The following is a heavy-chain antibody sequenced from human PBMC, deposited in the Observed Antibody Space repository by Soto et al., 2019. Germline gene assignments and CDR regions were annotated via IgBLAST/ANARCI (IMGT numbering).Heavy chain of an antibody. V-gene: IGHV4-59*01. D-gene: IGHD3-3*01. CDR2: IYYSGST. Sequence: LSLTCTVSGGSISSYYWSWIRQPPWKGLEWIGYIYYSGSTNYNPSLKSRVTISVDTSKNQFSLKLSSVTAADTAVYYCARVPYYDFWSGPLPYFDYWGQGTLVTVSS. J-gene: IGHJ4*02. CDR1: GGSISSYY. CDR3: ARVPYYDFWSGPLPYFDY.